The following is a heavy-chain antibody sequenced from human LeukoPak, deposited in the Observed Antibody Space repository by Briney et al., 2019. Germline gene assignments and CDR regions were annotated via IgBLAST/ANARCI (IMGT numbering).Heavy chain of an antibody. CDR3: AREMNYYDHNRNWFDP. CDR2: IRYDGSNK. V-gene: IGHV3-30*02. J-gene: IGHJ5*02. Sequence: GGSLRLSCAASGFTFSSYGMHWVRQAPGKGLEWVAFIRYDGSNKYYADSVKGRFTISRDNSKNTLYLQMNSLRAEDTAVYYCAREMNYYDHNRNWFDPWGQGTLVTVSS. D-gene: IGHD3-22*01. CDR1: GFTFSSYG.